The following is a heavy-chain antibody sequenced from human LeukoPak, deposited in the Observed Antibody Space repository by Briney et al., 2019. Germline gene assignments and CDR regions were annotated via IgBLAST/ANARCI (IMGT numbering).Heavy chain of an antibody. CDR2: IYYRGST. J-gene: IGHJ3*02. D-gene: IGHD3-22*01. Sequence: PSETLSLTCTVSGGSINNYYWSWLRQPPGKGLEWIGYIYYRGSTNYNPSLKSRVTISLDKSKNQFSLKLSSVTAADTAVYYCARDDHVYYYDSSGYSLNAFDIWGQGTMVTVSS. V-gene: IGHV4-59*01. CDR1: GGSINNYY. CDR3: ARDDHVYYYDSSGYSLNAFDI.